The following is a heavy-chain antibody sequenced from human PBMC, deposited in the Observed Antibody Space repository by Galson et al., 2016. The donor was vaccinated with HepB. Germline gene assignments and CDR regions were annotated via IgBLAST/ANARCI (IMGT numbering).Heavy chain of an antibody. J-gene: IGHJ4*02. CDR2: IKQDGSEN. D-gene: IGHD3-10*01. V-gene: IGHV3-7*03. CDR3: ARAYYYGSGSQPYYFDY. CDR1: GFTFSTYW. Sequence: SLRLSCAASGFTFSTYWMSWVRQAPGKGLEWVANIKQDGSENDYVDSEKGRFTISRDNAKNSLYLQMNSLRAEDTAVYYCARAYYYGSGSQPYYFDYWGQGTLVTVSS.